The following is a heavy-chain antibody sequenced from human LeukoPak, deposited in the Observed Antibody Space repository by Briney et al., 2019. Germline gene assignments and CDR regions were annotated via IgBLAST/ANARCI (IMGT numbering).Heavy chain of an antibody. V-gene: IGHV1-2*02. J-gene: IGHJ4*02. CDR1: GYTFTGYY. D-gene: IGHD3-10*01. Sequence: GASVKVSCKASGYTFTGYYIHWVRQAPGQGLEWMGCINPDSGGTDYAQTFQGRVTMTRDTSISTAYMELNRLRSDDMAVYYCARDLPLLWFGELLVATRFDYWGQGTLVTVSS. CDR3: ARDLPLLWFGELLVATRFDY. CDR2: INPDSGGT.